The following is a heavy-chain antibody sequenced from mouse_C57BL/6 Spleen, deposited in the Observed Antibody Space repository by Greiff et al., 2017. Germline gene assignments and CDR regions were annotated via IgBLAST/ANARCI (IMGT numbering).Heavy chain of an antibody. V-gene: IGHV2-9*01. CDR1: GFSLTSYG. Sequence: VMLVESGPGLVAPSQSLSITCTVSGFSLTSYGVDWVRQPPGKGLEWLGVIWGGGSTNYNSALMSRLSISKDNSKSLVFLKMNSLQTDDTAMYYCATNYGSSYDEAMDYWGQGTSVTVSS. J-gene: IGHJ4*01. CDR3: ATNYGSSYDEAMDY. CDR2: IWGGGST. D-gene: IGHD1-1*01.